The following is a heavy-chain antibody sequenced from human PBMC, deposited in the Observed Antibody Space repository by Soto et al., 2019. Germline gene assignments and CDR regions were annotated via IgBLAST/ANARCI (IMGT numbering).Heavy chain of an antibody. J-gene: IGHJ4*02. CDR2: IYYNGNT. CDR3: ARSNWYSEY. Sequence: VQLQESGPGLVKPSETLSLTCTVSGGSISNHYWSWIRQPPGKGLEWIGYIYYNGNTNYNPSLKSRVTMSVVTSKNQFSLKLCSVTAADTAVYYCARSNWYSEYWGQGTLVTVSS. V-gene: IGHV4-59*11. D-gene: IGHD7-27*01. CDR1: GGSISNHY.